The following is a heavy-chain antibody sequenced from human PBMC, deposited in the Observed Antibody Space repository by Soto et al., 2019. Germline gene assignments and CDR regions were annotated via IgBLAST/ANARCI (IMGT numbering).Heavy chain of an antibody. CDR2: ISYDGSNK. D-gene: IGHD2-21*02. J-gene: IGHJ4*02. CDR1: GFTFSSYG. V-gene: IGHV3-30*03. Sequence: PGGSLRLSCAASGFTFSSYGMHWVRQAPGKGLEWVAVISYDGSNKYYADSVKGRFTISRDNSKNTLYLQMNSLRAEDTAVYYCAIDLTCGGDCYSSYFDYWGQGTLVTVSS. CDR3: AIDLTCGGDCYSSYFDY.